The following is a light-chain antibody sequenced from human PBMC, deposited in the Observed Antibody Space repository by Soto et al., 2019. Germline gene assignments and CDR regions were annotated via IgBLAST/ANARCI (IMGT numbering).Light chain of an antibody. CDR1: QSISSSY. CDR3: QQYDSSAWT. J-gene: IGKJ1*01. CDR2: GAS. Sequence: ENVWTESPCTLAVSPGERATLPCRASQSISSSYLAWYQQKPGQAPRLLLYGASSRATGIPDRFSGSGSGTDFSLTISRLEPEDFAVYYCQQYDSSAWTFGQGTKVDIK. V-gene: IGKV3-20*01.